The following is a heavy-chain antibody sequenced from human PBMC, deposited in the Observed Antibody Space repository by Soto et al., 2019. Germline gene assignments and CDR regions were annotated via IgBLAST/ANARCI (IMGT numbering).Heavy chain of an antibody. V-gene: IGHV4-59*01. Sequence: QVQLQESGPGLVKPSETLSLTCTVSGGSLSNYYWSWIRQPPGKGLEWIGYIYYSGRTNYNPSLKTRLTLSVDTSKNQVSLKLNSVTAADTAVYYCARHDHGGNPFFANWGQGTLVTVSS. J-gene: IGHJ4*02. CDR1: GGSLSNYY. CDR3: ARHDHGGNPFFAN. D-gene: IGHD4-17*01. CDR2: IYYSGRT.